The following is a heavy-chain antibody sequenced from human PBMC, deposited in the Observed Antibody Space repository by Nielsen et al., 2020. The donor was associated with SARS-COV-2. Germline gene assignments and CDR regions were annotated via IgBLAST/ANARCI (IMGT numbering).Heavy chain of an antibody. V-gene: IGHV1-18*01. CDR1: GGTFSSYA. CDR3: ARGLVVAVAGTSAWFDP. Sequence: ASVKVSCKASGGTFSSYAISWVRQAPGQGLEWMGWISAYNGNTNYAQKLQGRVTMTTDTSTSTAYMELRSLRSDDTAVYYCARGLVVAVAGTSAWFDPWGQGTLVTVSS. CDR2: ISAYNGNT. D-gene: IGHD6-19*01. J-gene: IGHJ5*02.